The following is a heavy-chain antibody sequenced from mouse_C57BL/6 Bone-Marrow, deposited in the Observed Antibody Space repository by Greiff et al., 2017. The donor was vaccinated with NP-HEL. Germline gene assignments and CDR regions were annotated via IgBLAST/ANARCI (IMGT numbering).Heavy chain of an antibody. Sequence: DVMLVESGGGLVQPGGSLKLSCAASGFTFSDYYMYWVRQTPEKRLEWVAYISNGGGSTYYPDTVKGRFTISRDNAKNTLYLQMSRLKSEDTAMYYCAREYYGSSSLYFDYWGQGTTLTVSS. CDR1: GFTFSDYY. CDR3: AREYYGSSSLYFDY. V-gene: IGHV5-12*01. J-gene: IGHJ2*01. CDR2: ISNGGGST. D-gene: IGHD1-1*01.